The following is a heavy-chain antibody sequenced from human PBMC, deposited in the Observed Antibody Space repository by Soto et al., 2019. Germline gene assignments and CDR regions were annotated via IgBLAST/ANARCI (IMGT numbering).Heavy chain of an antibody. CDR1: GGSISSGDYY. V-gene: IGHV4-30-4*01. CDR3: ARDRVEWLLSVGMDV. D-gene: IGHD3-3*01. CDR2: IFYSGST. J-gene: IGHJ6*02. Sequence: SETLSLTCVVSGGSISSGDYYWSWIRQPPGKGLEWIGYIFYSGSTYYNPSLQSRVTISVDTSKNRFSLKLSSVTAADTAVYYCARDRVEWLLSVGMDVWGQGTTVTVSS.